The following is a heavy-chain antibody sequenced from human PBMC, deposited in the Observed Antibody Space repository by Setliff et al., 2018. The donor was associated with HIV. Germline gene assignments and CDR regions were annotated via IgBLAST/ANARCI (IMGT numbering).Heavy chain of an antibody. CDR2: ISYSGST. Sequence: SETLSLTCPVSGDSISGHYCSWIRQSPGKGLECIGYISYSGSTDYNPSLRSRVTISVDTSKNQFSLKLSSVTAADAAVYYCARAGGVGPTLYYFDLWGQGSLVTVSS. D-gene: IGHD1-26*01. CDR3: ARAGGVGPTLYYFDL. V-gene: IGHV4-59*11. CDR1: GDSISGHY. J-gene: IGHJ4*02.